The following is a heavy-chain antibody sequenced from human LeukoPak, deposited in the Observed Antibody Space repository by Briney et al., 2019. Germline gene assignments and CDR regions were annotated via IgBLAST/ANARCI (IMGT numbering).Heavy chain of an antibody. Sequence: ASVKVSCKVSGYTLTELSMHWVRQAPGKGLEWMGGFDPEDGETIYAQKFQGRVTMTEDTSTDTAYMELSSLRSEDTAVYYCATVRMGSYPDAFDIWGQGTMVTVSS. V-gene: IGHV1-24*01. CDR3: ATVRMGSYPDAFDI. D-gene: IGHD1-14*01. J-gene: IGHJ3*02. CDR2: FDPEDGET. CDR1: GYTLTELS.